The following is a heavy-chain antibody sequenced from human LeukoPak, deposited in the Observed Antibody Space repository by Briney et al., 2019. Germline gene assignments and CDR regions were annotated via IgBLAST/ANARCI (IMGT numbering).Heavy chain of an antibody. V-gene: IGHV3-74*01. D-gene: IGHD2-15*01. J-gene: IGHJ5*02. Sequence: PGGSLRLSCAASGFTFRSYWMHWVRQAPGKGLLWVSRINSDGSSTSYADSVKGRFTISRDNAKNTLYLQMNSLRAEDTAVYYCAREYCSGGSCYEITWGQGTLVTVSS. CDR1: GFTFRSYW. CDR2: INSDGSST. CDR3: AREYCSGGSCYEIT.